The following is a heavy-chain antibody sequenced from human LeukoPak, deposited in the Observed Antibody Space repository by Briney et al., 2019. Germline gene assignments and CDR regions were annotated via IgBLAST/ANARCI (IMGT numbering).Heavy chain of an antibody. CDR1: GGSISSYY. Sequence: SETLSLTCTVSGGSISSYYWSWIRQPPGKGLEWIGYIYYSGSTNYNPSLKSRVTISVDTSKNQFSLKLSSVTAADTAVYYCASVRGYCSRGSCYHLDNWGQGTLVTVSS. J-gene: IGHJ4*02. CDR3: ASVRGYCSRGSCYHLDN. CDR2: IYYSGST. V-gene: IGHV4-59*01. D-gene: IGHD2-15*01.